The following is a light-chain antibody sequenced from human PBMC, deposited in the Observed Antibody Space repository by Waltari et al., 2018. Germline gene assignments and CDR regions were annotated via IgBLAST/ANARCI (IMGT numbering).Light chain of an antibody. CDR1: QRISSW. J-gene: IGKJ2*01. Sequence: DIQVTHSPYTLSASVGDTVAVTYQARQRISSWLAWYQQKPGKAPQLLFYKASSLECGAPSRFSGSGSGTEFTLTISSLQPDDFATYYGQKYNSYPYPFGQGPKLEIK. CDR2: KAS. CDR3: QKYNSYPYP. V-gene: IGKV1-5*03.